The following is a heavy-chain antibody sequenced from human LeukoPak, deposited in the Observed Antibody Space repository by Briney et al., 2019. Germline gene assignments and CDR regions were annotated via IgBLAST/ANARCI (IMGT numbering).Heavy chain of an antibody. Sequence: GESLKISCKGSGYSFTSFWIAWVRQTPGKGLEWMGIIYPADSDIRYSPSFQGQVTISADKSITTAYLQWSTLKASDTAIYYCARPYSNSHLGWMDVWGRGTTVTVSS. CDR2: IYPADSDI. D-gene: IGHD6-6*01. CDR3: ARPYSNSHLGWMDV. V-gene: IGHV5-51*01. J-gene: IGHJ6*03. CDR1: GYSFTSFW.